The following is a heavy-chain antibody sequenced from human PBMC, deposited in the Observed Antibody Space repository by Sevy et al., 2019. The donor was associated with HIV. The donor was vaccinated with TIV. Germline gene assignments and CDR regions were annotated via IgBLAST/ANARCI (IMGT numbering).Heavy chain of an antibody. D-gene: IGHD1-1*01. Sequence: GVSLRLSCAVSGFIFSNYAMNWVRQAPGKGLEWVSGIGGGGIAYYADSVKGRFTISRDNSKNTLYLQMNSLRAEDTAIYYCAKVKGTTGPHAFDIWGQGTMVTVSS. J-gene: IGHJ3*02. V-gene: IGHV3-23*01. CDR1: GFIFSNYA. CDR2: IGGGGIA. CDR3: AKVKGTTGPHAFDI.